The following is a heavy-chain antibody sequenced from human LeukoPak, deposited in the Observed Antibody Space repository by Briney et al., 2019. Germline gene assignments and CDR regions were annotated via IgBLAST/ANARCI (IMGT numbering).Heavy chain of an antibody. CDR3: ARTPGAIFFFDH. CDR1: GYSFPNYW. V-gene: IGHV5-10-1*01. CDR2: IDPTDSYA. Sequence: GESLKISCKGSGYSFPNYWISWVRQMPGKGLEWMGRIDPTDSYATYSPSFQGHATISIDKSISTAYLQWTSLKASDTAMYYCARTPGAIFFFDHWGQGTLVTASS. D-gene: IGHD2-2*01. J-gene: IGHJ4*02.